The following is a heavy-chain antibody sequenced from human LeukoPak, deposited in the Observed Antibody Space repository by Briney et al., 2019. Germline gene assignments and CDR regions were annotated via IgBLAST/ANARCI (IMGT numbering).Heavy chain of an antibody. CDR1: GGPIYSYY. CDR2: LYPGVST. Sequence: SETLSLTCTVSGGPIYSYYWSWIRQTAGKGLEWIGRLYPGVSTNYNPSLKSRVTMSVDTSKNQFALKLSAVTAADTAVYYCARLKFYDSTGYSPGHYMDVWGKGATVTVSS. D-gene: IGHD3-22*01. CDR3: ARLKFYDSTGYSPGHYMDV. V-gene: IGHV4-4*07. J-gene: IGHJ6*03.